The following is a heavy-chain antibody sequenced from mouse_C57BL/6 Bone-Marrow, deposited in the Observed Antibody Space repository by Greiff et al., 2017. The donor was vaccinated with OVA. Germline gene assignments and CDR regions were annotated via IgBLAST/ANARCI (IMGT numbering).Heavy chain of an antibody. CDR1: GFTFSDYY. CDR3: ARQDGYFPPYAMDY. V-gene: IGHV5-12*01. CDR2: ISNGGGST. J-gene: IGHJ4*01. Sequence: DVMLVESGGGLVQPGGSLKLSCAASGFTFSDYYMYWVRQTPEKRLEWVAYISNGGGSTYYPDTVKGRFTISRDNAKNTLYLQMSRLKSEDTAMYYCARQDGYFPPYAMDYWGQGTSVTVSS. D-gene: IGHD2-3*01.